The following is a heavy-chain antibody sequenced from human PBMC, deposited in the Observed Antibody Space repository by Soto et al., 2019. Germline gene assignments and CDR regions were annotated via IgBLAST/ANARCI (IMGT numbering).Heavy chain of an antibody. CDR3: AGVGGAMGDGWFDP. J-gene: IGHJ5*02. V-gene: IGHV1-69*12. CDR1: GGTFSSYA. D-gene: IGHD1-26*01. CDR2: IIPIFGTA. Sequence: QVQLVQSGAEVKKPGSSVKVSCKASGGTFSSYAISWVRQAPGQGLEWMGGIIPIFGTANYAQKFQGRVRMSGDACTSTADMELSSLRTEGAAVYYWAGVGGAMGDGWFDPWGQGTLVAVSS.